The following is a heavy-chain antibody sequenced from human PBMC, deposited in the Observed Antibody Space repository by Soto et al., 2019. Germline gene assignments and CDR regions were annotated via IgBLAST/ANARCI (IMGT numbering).Heavy chain of an antibody. CDR2: ISGSGGRS. V-gene: IGHV3-23*01. CDR1: SFTFCNYS. CDR3: AKAYFVWSSEQPYYFDY. J-gene: IGHJ4*02. D-gene: IGHD3-16*01. Sequence: GGSLTLSRSTPSFTFCNYSLTRVPPGPRKGLEWVSGISGSGGRSYYADSVKGRFTISRDNSKSTLYLQMNSLRAEDTAVYYCAKAYFVWSSEQPYYFDYWGQGTLVTVSS.